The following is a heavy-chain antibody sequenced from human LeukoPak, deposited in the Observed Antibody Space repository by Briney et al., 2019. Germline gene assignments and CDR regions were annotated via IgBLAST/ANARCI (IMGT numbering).Heavy chain of an antibody. CDR3: ARVSGYDTYGMDV. V-gene: IGHV1-69*01. CDR2: ITPIFGTA. D-gene: IGHD5-12*01. Sequence: SVKVSCKASGGTFSSYAISWVRQAPGQGLEWMGGITPIFGTANYAQKFQGRVTITADESTSTAYMELSSLRSEGTAVYYCARVSGYDTYGMDVWGKGTTVTVSS. J-gene: IGHJ6*04. CDR1: GGTFSSYA.